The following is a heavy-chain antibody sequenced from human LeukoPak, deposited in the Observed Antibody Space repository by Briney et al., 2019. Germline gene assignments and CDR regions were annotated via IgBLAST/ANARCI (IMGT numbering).Heavy chain of an antibody. CDR1: GGSVSSGIYY. V-gene: IGHV4-61*01. D-gene: IGHD5-18*01. CDR3: ARMDTAMQHNWFDP. Sequence: PSETLSLTCTVSGGSVSSGIYYWSWIRQPPGKGLEWIGYIYYSGSTNYNPSLKSRVTISVDTSKNQFSLKLSSVTAADTAVYYCARMDTAMQHNWFDPWGQGTLVTVSS. J-gene: IGHJ5*02. CDR2: IYYSGST.